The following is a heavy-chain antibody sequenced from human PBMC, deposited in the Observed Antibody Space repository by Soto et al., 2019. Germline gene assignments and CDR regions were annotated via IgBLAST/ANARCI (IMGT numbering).Heavy chain of an antibody. CDR1: GYTFTSYD. CDR2: MNPNSGNT. CDR3: ACTVTTRAFDI. V-gene: IGHV1-8*01. D-gene: IGHD4-17*01. J-gene: IGHJ3*02. Sequence: ASVKVSCKASGYTFTSYDINWVRQATGQGLEWMGWMNPNSGNTGYAQKFQKRVIMSRNTAITTADMVLRSLTFEDTAVYYSACTVTTRAFDIWGEGTMVT.